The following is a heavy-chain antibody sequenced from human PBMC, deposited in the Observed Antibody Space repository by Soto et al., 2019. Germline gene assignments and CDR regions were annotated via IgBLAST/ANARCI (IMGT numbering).Heavy chain of an antibody. Sequence: SETLSLTCAVSGGSISSSNCWSWVRQPPGKGLEWINEIYHSASTNYNPPLKSRVTISVDKSKNHFSLKRISATAAATALYYCARCYGSWSWYYYYYGMDVWGQGTTVTVSS. CDR3: ARCYGSWSWYYYYYGMDV. CDR2: IYHSAST. V-gene: IGHV4-4*02. CDR1: GGSISSSNC. J-gene: IGHJ6*02. D-gene: IGHD3-10*01.